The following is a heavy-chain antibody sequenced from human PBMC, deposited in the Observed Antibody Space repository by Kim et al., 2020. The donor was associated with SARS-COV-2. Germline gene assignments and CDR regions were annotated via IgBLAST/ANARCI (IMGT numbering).Heavy chain of an antibody. D-gene: IGHD6-19*01. V-gene: IGHV3-74*01. Sequence: GGSLRLSCAASGFTFSSHWMHWVRQAPGKGLVWVSRINSDGTTTSYADSVKGRFTISRDNAKNTLYLQMNSLRAEDTAVYCCARRPFSSDWYYFDFWGQG. J-gene: IGHJ4*02. CDR3: ARRPFSSDWYYFDF. CDR1: GFTFSSHW. CDR2: INSDGTTT.